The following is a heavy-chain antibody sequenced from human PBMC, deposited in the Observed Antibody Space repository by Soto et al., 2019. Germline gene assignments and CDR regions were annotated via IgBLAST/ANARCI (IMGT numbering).Heavy chain of an antibody. CDR1: GFTFSSYA. CDR3: AKLGSQLLSYYGMDV. D-gene: IGHD2-2*01. Sequence: GGSLRLSCAASGFTFSSYAMGWVRQAPGKGLEWVSTFGITGGDTYYVDSVKGRFFISRDDSKYMLHLQMNSLRAEDTAVYLCAKLGSQLLSYYGMDVWGQGTTVTVSS. J-gene: IGHJ6*02. CDR2: FGITGGDT. V-gene: IGHV3-23*01.